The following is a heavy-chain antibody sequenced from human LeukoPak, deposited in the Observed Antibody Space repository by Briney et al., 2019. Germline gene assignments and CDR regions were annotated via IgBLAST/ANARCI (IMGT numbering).Heavy chain of an antibody. CDR1: GYTFTSYG. Sequence: GASVKVSCKASGYTFTSYGISWVRQAPGQGLEWMGWISASNGNTHYAQRLQGRVTRTTDTSTSTANMELRSLRSDDTAVYYCARDFGVVILGGRVDPWGQGTLVTVSS. CDR2: ISASNGNT. V-gene: IGHV1-18*01. CDR3: ARDFGVVILGGRVDP. D-gene: IGHD3-3*01. J-gene: IGHJ5*02.